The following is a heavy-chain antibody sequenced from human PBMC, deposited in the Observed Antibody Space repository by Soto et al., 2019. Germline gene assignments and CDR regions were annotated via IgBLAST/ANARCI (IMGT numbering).Heavy chain of an antibody. V-gene: IGHV4-31*03. J-gene: IGHJ2*01. CDR1: GGSVGSGNYY. Sequence: QVRLQESGPGLVKPSQTLSLTCSVSGGSVGSGNYYWSWIRQPPGKGLEWIGYIYYTGSTSYNPSLKSRVDISVDRSKNQFSLKVTSMTAADTAVYYCTRSDTAMASSYWYFDLWGRGTLVTVSS. CDR3: TRSDTAMASSYWYFDL. D-gene: IGHD5-18*01. CDR2: IYYTGST.